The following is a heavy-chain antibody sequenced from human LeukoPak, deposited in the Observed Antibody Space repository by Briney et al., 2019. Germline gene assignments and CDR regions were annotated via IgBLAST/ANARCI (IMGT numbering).Heavy chain of an antibody. J-gene: IGHJ4*02. CDR1: GFTFSTYA. CDR3: AGRETDSSGWHHHDY. D-gene: IGHD6-19*01. Sequence: GGSLRLSCAGSGFTFSTYAMSWVRQAPGKGLEWVSTINDRGDWANYADSVKGRFTISRDNSKNTLYLQLSSLRAEDTALYYCAGRETDSSGWHHHDYWGQGTLVTVSS. CDR2: INDRGDWA. V-gene: IGHV3-23*01.